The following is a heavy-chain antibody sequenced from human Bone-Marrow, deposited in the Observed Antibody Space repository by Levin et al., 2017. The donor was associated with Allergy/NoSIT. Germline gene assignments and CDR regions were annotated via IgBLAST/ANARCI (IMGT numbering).Heavy chain of an antibody. Sequence: GESLKISCAASGFTFSSYSMNWVRQAPGKGLEWVSSISSSSSYIYYADSVKGRFTISRDNAKNSLYLQMNSLRAEDTAVYYCARDWVKDIVVVVAATEAYNWFDPWGQGTLVTVSS. CDR1: GFTFSSYS. J-gene: IGHJ5*02. CDR2: ISSSSSYI. D-gene: IGHD2-15*01. V-gene: IGHV3-21*01. CDR3: ARDWVKDIVVVVAATEAYNWFDP.